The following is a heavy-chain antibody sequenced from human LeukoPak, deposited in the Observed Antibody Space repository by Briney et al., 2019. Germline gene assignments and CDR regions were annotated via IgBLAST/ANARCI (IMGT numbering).Heavy chain of an antibody. CDR2: IIPIFGTA. J-gene: IGHJ5*02. D-gene: IGHD5-24*01. CDR1: GGTFSSYA. V-gene: IGHV1-69*05. Sequence: SVKVSCKASGGTFSSYAISWVRQAPGQGLEWMGGIIPIFGTANYAQKFQGRVTITTGESTSTAYMELSSLRSEDTAVYYCARGRDGYNYIWFDPWGQGTLVTVSS. CDR3: ARGRDGYNYIWFDP.